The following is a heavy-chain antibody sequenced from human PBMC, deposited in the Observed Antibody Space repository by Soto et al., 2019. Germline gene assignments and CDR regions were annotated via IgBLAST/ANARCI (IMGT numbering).Heavy chain of an antibody. Sequence: GGSLRLSCTVSGFAFNNYGINWVRQAPGRGLEWVSSISKSDYTYYSDSVKGRFAIPRDNAKSSVSLQMNTLRVEDTAVYYCAREDSIITPAVSDFWGQGTLVTVSS. CDR2: ISKSDYT. D-gene: IGHD2-2*01. J-gene: IGHJ4*02. V-gene: IGHV3-21*01. CDR3: AREDSIITPAVSDF. CDR1: GFAFNNYG.